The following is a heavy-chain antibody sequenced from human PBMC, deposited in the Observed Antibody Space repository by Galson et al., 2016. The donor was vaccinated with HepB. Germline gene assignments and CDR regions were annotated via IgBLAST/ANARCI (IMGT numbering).Heavy chain of an antibody. CDR1: GFTFSDYA. CDR3: AKGARSSVLVPPAPCDY. CDR2: IGGNGGST. D-gene: IGHD3-3*02. Sequence: SLRLSCAASGFTFSDYAMSWVRQAPGKGLEWVSGIGGNGGSTYYADSVKGRFTISRDNSKNTLSLQMNSRRDEDTALYYCAKGARSSVLVPPAPCDYWGQGTLVTVSS. J-gene: IGHJ4*02. V-gene: IGHV3-23*01.